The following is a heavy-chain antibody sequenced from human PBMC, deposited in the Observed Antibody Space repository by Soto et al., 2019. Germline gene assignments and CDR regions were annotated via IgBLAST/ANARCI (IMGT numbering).Heavy chain of an antibody. J-gene: IGHJ4*02. CDR3: AKFRVQLWSPYYFDY. D-gene: IGHD5-18*01. CDR2: ISGSGGST. V-gene: IGHV3-23*01. CDR1: GFTFSSYA. Sequence: PGGSLRLSCAASGFTFSSYAMSWVRQARGKGLEWVSAISGSGGSTYYADSVKGRFTISRDNSKNTLYLQMNSLRAEDTAVYYCAKFRVQLWSPYYFDYWGQGTLVTVSS.